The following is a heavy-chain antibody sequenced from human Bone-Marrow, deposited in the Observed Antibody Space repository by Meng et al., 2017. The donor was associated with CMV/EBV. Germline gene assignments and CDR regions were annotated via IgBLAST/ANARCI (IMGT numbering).Heavy chain of an antibody. Sequence: SETLSLTCTVSGGSISSSSYYWGWVRQPPGKGLEWIGSIYYSGSTYYNPSLKSRVTISVDTSKNQFSLKLSSVTAADTAVYSCARHLVTIFGVVIAYPDYFDYWGQGTLVTVSS. CDR1: GGSISSSSYY. CDR2: IYYSGST. V-gene: IGHV4-39*01. CDR3: ARHLVTIFGVVIAYPDYFDY. D-gene: IGHD3-3*01. J-gene: IGHJ4*02.